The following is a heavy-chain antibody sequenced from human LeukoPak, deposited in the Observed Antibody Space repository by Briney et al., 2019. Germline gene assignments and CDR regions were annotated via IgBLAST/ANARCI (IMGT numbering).Heavy chain of an antibody. CDR3: ASEAYCSGGSCYLHGVAS. CDR2: INTNSGGT. Sequence: ASVKVSCTASGYTFTCYYIHWVRQAPGQGRGWMGWINTNSGGTNYAQKFQGRVTITRDTAIGTAYMELSSLISDDTAIYYCASEAYCSGGSCYLHGVASWGQGTLVTVSS. V-gene: IGHV1-2*02. D-gene: IGHD2-15*01. CDR1: GYTFTCYY. J-gene: IGHJ4*02.